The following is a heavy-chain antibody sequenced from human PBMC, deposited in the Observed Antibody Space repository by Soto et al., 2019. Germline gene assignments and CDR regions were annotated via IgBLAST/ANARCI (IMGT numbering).Heavy chain of an antibody. CDR2: IIPLLGIA. V-gene: IGHV1-69*02. CDR1: GGTFSSYT. Sequence: QVQLVQSGTEVKKPGSSVKVSCKASGGTFSSYTVSWVRQAPGQGIEWMGRIIPLLGIANYAQNFQCRVTITADKSSSTAYMELSSLTPQDTAVYYCASLPVADTPDYWGQGTLVTVSS. D-gene: IGHD5-18*01. CDR3: ASLPVADTPDY. J-gene: IGHJ4*02.